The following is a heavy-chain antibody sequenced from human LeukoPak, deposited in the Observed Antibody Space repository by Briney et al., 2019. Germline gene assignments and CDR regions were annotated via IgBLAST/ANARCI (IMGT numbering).Heavy chain of an antibody. J-gene: IGHJ3*02. CDR1: GYTFTSYG. Sequence: ASVKVSCKASGYTFTSYGMSWVRQAPGQGLEWMGWISAYNGNTNYAQKFQGRVTMTEDTSTDTAYMELSSLRSEDTAVYYCATTSYYYGSSGPDAFDIWGQGTMVTVSS. CDR2: ISAYNGNT. D-gene: IGHD3-22*01. CDR3: ATTSYYYGSSGPDAFDI. V-gene: IGHV1-18*01.